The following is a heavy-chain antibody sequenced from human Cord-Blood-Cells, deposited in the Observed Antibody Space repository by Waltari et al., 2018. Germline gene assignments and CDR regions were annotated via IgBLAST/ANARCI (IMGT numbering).Heavy chain of an antibody. CDR3: AKGAFDY. J-gene: IGHJ4*02. CDR2: ISYDGSNK. V-gene: IGHV3-30*18. Sequence: QVQLVESGGGVVQPGRSLRLSCAASGFTFSSYGMHWVRQAPGKGLERVAVISYDGSNKYYADSVKGRFTISRDNSKNTLYLQMNSLRAEDTAVYYCAKGAFDYWGQGTLVTVSS. CDR1: GFTFSSYG.